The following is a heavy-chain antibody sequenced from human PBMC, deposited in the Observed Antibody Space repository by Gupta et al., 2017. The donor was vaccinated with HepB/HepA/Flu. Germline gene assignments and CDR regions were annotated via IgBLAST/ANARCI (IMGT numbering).Heavy chain of an antibody. Sequence: EVQLVESGGGLVQPGGSLRLSCAASGFTFISYWMSWVRQAPGKGLEWVANIKQDGSEKYYVDSVKGRFTISRDNAKNSLYLQMNSLRAEDTAVYYCARESRYCSSTSCYEGRYYYDGMDVWGQGTTVTVSS. V-gene: IGHV3-7*01. CDR3: ARESRYCSSTSCYEGRYYYDGMDV. CDR1: GFTFISYW. CDR2: IKQDGSEK. D-gene: IGHD2-2*01. J-gene: IGHJ6*02.